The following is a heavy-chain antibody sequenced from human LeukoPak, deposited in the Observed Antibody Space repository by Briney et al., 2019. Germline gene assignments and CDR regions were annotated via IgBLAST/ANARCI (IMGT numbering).Heavy chain of an antibody. CDR2: INAGNGNT. CDR3: ARVDYSYYYFDY. V-gene: IGHV1-3*01. D-gene: IGHD4-11*01. J-gene: IGHJ4*02. CDR1: GYTFTSYA. Sequence: ASVKVSCKASGYTFTSYAMHWVRQAPRQRLEWMGWINAGNGNTKYSQKFQGRVTITRDTSASTAYMELSSLRSEDTAVYYCARVDYSYYYFDYWGQGTLVTVSS.